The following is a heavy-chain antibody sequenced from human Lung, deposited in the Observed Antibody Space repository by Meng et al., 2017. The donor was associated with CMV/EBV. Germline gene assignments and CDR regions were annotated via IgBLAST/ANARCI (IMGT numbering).Heavy chain of an antibody. CDR2: MYYSANT. CDR1: GDSIISSSYY. CDR3: AFSPGADHGSRSRDY. Sequence: TVSGDSIISSSYYWGWIRQPPGKGLEWIGSMYYSANTYYNPSLKSRVTISVDTSQNQFSLTPTTVTAAGTVVYYCAFSPGADHGSRSRDYWGQGTLVXVSS. V-gene: IGHV4-39*01. D-gene: IGHD3-10*01. J-gene: IGHJ4*02.